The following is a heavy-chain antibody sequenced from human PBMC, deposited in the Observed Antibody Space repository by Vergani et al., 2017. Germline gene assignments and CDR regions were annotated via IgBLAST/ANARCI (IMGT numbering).Heavy chain of an antibody. CDR2: IRSKAYGGTK. J-gene: IGHJ4*02. V-gene: IGHV3-49*04. CDR1: GFTFGDYA. Sequence: EVQLVESGGGLVQPGRSLRLSCTASGFTFGDYAMSWVRQAPGKGLGWGGFIRSKAYGGTKEYAASLKGRFTISRDDSKSIAYLQMDSLKTEDTAVYYCTRDPYSGYFDYWGQGTLVTVSS. D-gene: IGHD4-11*01. CDR3: TRDPYSGYFDY.